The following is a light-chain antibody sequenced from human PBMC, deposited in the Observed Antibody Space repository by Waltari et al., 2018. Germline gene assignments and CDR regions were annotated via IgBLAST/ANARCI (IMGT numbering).Light chain of an antibody. V-gene: IGLV1-40*01. J-gene: IGLJ3*02. CDR1: NSNIGAGYD. Sequence: QSVLTQPPSVSGAPGQRVTISCTGSNSNIGAGYDGHWYQQFPGTAPKLLIFGNSNRPSGVPDRFSVSKSGTSASLAITGLQAEDEADYYCQSYDISLSAWVFGGGTKLAVL. CDR3: QSYDISLSAWV. CDR2: GNS.